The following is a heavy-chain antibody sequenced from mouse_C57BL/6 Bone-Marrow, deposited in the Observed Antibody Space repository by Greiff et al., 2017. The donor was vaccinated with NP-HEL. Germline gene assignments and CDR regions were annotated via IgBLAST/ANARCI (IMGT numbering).Heavy chain of an antibody. J-gene: IGHJ3*01. CDR3: ARERSTRGFAY. CDR2: ISDGGSYT. CDR1: GFTFSSYA. D-gene: IGHD3-3*01. Sequence: EVQLVESGGGLVKPGGSLKLSCAASGFTFSSYAMSWVRQTPEKRLEWVATISDGGSYTYYPDNVKGRFTISRDNAKNNLYLQMSHLKSEDTAMYYCARERSTRGFAYWGQGTLVTVSA. V-gene: IGHV5-4*01.